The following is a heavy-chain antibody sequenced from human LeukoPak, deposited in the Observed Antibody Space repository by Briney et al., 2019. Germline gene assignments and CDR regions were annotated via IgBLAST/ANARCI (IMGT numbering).Heavy chain of an antibody. Sequence: GASVKVSCKASGYTFTSYGISWVGQALGQGLEWMGWISAYNGNTNYAQKLQGRVTMTTDTSTSTAYMELRSLRSDDTAVYYCARDQTSSGWKGSFDYWGQGTLVTVSS. CDR1: GYTFTSYG. J-gene: IGHJ4*02. CDR3: ARDQTSSGWKGSFDY. CDR2: ISAYNGNT. V-gene: IGHV1-18*01. D-gene: IGHD6-19*01.